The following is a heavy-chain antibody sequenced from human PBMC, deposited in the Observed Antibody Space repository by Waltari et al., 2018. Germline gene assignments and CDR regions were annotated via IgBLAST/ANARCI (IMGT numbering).Heavy chain of an antibody. CDR1: W. CDR3: VRSGFIDV. V-gene: IGHV3-74*01. D-gene: IGHD3-10*01. J-gene: IGHJ6*02. Sequence: WKDRARQAEGGWVVSGPRIKSDGTNTAYADSVKGRVTISRDKAKNTLYLQMNSLRADDTAVYYCVRSGFIDVWGQGATVTVS. CDR2: IKSDGTNT.